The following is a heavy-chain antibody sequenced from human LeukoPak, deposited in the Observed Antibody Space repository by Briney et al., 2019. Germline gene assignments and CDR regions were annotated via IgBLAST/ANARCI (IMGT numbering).Heavy chain of an antibody. D-gene: IGHD2-2*01. CDR1: GYTLTELS. CDR2: FDPEDGET. CDR3: ARGLQRFASPQLLAGYYYYMDV. J-gene: IGHJ6*03. Sequence: ASVKVSCKVSGYTLTELSMHWVRQAPGKGLEWMGGFDPEDGETIYAQKFQGRVTMTEDTSTDTAYMELSSLRSEDTAVYYCARGLQRFASPQLLAGYYYYMDVWGKGTTVTVSS. V-gene: IGHV1-24*01.